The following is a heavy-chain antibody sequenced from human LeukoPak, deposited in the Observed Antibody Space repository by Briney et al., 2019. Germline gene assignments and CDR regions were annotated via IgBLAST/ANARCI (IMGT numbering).Heavy chain of an antibody. Sequence: GGSLRLSCAASGFTFSSYAMSWVRQAPGKGLEWVSAISGSGGSTYYADSVKGRFTISRDNSKNTLYLQMTSLRAEDTAVYYCAKEGNYYDSSGYYYYFDNWGQGTLVTVSS. CDR3: AKEGNYYDSSGYYYYFDN. D-gene: IGHD3-22*01. V-gene: IGHV3-23*01. CDR2: ISGSGGST. J-gene: IGHJ4*02. CDR1: GFTFSSYA.